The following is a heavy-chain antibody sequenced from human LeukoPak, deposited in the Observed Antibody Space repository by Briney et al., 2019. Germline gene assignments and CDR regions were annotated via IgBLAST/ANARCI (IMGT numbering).Heavy chain of an antibody. V-gene: IGHV3-30*02. J-gene: IGHJ6*03. CDR1: GFTFSSYG. Sequence: GGSLRLSCAASGFTFSSYGMHWVRQAPGKGLEWVAFIRYDGSNKYYADSVKGRFTISRDNSKNTLYLQMNSLRAEDTAVYYCAKDHYPNFGVVIHYYYYYYMDVWGKGTTVTVSS. CDR2: IRYDGSNK. CDR3: AKDHYPNFGVVIHYYYYYYMDV. D-gene: IGHD3-3*01.